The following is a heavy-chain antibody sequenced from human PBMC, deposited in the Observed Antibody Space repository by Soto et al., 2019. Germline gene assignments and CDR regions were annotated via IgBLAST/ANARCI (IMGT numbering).Heavy chain of an antibody. CDR2: ISWNSDST. D-gene: IGHD4-17*01. Sequence: EVHLVESGGGVAQPGRSLRLSCATSGFTFDDYAMHWVRQAPGKGLEWVSGISWNSDSTGYADSVKGRFTISRDNAKKSRFLQMNSLRSEDTAFYFCARTTWGYGEPLDSWGQGTLVTVSS. CDR1: GFTFDDYA. V-gene: IGHV3-9*01. J-gene: IGHJ4*02. CDR3: ARTTWGYGEPLDS.